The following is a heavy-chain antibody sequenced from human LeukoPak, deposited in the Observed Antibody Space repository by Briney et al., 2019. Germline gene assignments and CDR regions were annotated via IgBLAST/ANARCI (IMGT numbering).Heavy chain of an antibody. J-gene: IGHJ4*02. CDR1: GGSISSYY. CDR2: IYYSGST. D-gene: IGHD6-13*01. CDR3: ARGLTAAGQTEFDY. V-gene: IGHV4-59*01. Sequence: SETLSLTCTVSGGSISSYYWSWIRRPPGKGLEWIGYIYYSGSTNYNPSLKSRVTISVDTSKNQFSLKLSSVTAADTAVYYCARGLTAAGQTEFDYWGQGTLVTVSS.